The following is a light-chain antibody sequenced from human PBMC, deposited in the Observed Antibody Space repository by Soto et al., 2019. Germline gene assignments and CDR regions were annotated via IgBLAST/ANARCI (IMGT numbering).Light chain of an antibody. J-gene: IGLJ1*01. CDR1: SSDVGHYNY. Sequence: VLTQPASVSGSPGQSITISCTGTSSDVGHYNYVSWYQQHPGNAPKLMIYDVSIRPSGVSDRFSGSKSGNTASLTISGLQAEDEADYYCCSYTTTTSRVFGTGTKVTVL. CDR2: DVS. CDR3: CSYTTTTSRV. V-gene: IGLV2-14*03.